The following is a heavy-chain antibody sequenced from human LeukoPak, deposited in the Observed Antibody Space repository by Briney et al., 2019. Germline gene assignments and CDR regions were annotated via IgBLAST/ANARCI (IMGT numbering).Heavy chain of an antibody. J-gene: IGHJ4*02. CDR3: ARRAGAYSHPYDY. D-gene: IGHD4/OR15-4a*01. CDR1: GFTVSSNS. Sequence: GGSLGLSCTVSGFTVSSNSMSWVRQAPGKGLEWVSFSDSVKGRFTISRDNSKNTLYLQMNSLRAEDTAVYYCARRAGAYSHPYDYWGQGTLVTVSS. V-gene: IGHV3-53*01.